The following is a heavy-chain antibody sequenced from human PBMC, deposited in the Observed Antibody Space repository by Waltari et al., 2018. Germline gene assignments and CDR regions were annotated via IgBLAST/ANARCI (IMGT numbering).Heavy chain of an antibody. Sequence: EVQLVESGGGLVQPGGSLRLSCAASGFTFDDFAMHWVRLVAGRGLGGVSAISWNGGTIAYADAVKGRFTISRDNTKSSLHLQMHSLRTEDTAVYYCAKDMRLRGILITSVDFWGQGIPVTVSS. CDR3: AKDMRLRGILITSVDF. J-gene: IGHJ4*02. D-gene: IGHD3-10*01. CDR2: ISWNGGTI. CDR1: GFTFDDFA. V-gene: IGHV3-9*01.